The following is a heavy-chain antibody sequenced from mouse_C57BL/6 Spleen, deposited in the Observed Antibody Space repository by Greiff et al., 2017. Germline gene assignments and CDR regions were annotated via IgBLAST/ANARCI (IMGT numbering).Heavy chain of an antibody. Sequence: QVQLKQPGAELVKPGASVKLSCKASGYTFTSYWMHWVKQRPGQGLEWIGMIHPNSGSTNYNEKFKSKATLTVDKSSSTAYMQLSSLTSEDSAVYYCARDDYDGYYDAMDYWGQGTSVTVSS. J-gene: IGHJ4*01. CDR1: GYTFTSYW. CDR3: ARDDYDGYYDAMDY. V-gene: IGHV1-64*01. CDR2: IHPNSGST. D-gene: IGHD2-3*01.